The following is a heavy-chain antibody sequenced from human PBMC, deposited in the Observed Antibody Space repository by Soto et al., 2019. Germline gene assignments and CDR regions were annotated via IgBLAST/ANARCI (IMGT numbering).Heavy chain of an antibody. CDR3: AKDGGREGYFGNWFDP. V-gene: IGHV1-69*15. D-gene: IGHD2-15*01. J-gene: IGHJ5*02. CDR2: IIPIFGTR. CDR1: GGTFSNYA. Sequence: QVQLVQSGAEVKKRGSSVKVSCKASGGTFSNYAITWVRQAPGQGLEWLGRIIPIFGTRDYAQKFQGRVTITADDSTTTAYMELSSLRSDDTAVYYWAKDGGREGYFGNWFDPWGQGTLVTVSS.